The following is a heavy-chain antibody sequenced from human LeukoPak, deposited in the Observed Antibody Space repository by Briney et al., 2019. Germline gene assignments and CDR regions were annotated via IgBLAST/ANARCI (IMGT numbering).Heavy chain of an antibody. CDR2: INHSGST. V-gene: IGHV4-34*01. D-gene: IGHD6-19*01. CDR1: GGSFSGYY. Sequence: SETLSLTCAVYGGSFSGYYWSGIRQPPGKGLEWIGEINHSGSTNYNPSLKSRVTISVDTSKNQFSLKLSSVTAADTAVYYCARQEFGSSWSPPEYFDLWGRGTLVTVSS. J-gene: IGHJ2*01. CDR3: ARQEFGSSWSPPEYFDL.